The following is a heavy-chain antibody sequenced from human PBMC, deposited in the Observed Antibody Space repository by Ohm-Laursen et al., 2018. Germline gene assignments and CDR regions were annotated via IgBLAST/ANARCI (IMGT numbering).Heavy chain of an antibody. D-gene: IGHD6-13*01. CDR3: ASSQSSSWYHAFDV. CDR1: GGSISSGGYY. J-gene: IGHJ3*01. V-gene: IGHV4-31*03. Sequence: TLSLTCTVSGGSISSGGYYWSWIRQHPGKGLEWIGYIYYSGSTYYNPSLKSRVTISVDTSKNQFSLKLNSVTAADTAVYYCASSQSSSWYHAFDVWGQGTMVTVSS. CDR2: IYYSGST.